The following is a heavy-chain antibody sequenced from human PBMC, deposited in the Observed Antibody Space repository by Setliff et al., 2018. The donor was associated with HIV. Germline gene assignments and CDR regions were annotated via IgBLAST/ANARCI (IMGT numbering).Heavy chain of an antibody. Sequence: PGGSLRLSCTASGFSFSHAWMSWVRQAPGKGLEWLGRIKSKSDDGTTDYAAPVKGRFTISRDDSKNTLYLQMKSLKTEDTAVYYCTTEVFRQWLVGDYWGQGTLVTVSS. D-gene: IGHD6-19*01. CDR1: GFSFSHAW. V-gene: IGHV3-15*01. J-gene: IGHJ4*02. CDR2: IKSKSDDGTT. CDR3: TTEVFRQWLVGDY.